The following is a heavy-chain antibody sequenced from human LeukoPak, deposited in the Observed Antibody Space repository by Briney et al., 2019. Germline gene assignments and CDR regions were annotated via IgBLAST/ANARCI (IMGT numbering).Heavy chain of an antibody. Sequence: TGGSLRLSCAASGFTSSSYWMGWVRQAPGKGLQWVANIKTDGSEKYYVDSVKGRFTISRDNAKNSLYLQMNSLRAEDTAVYYCATYSSLNRREFQYWGQGTLLTVSS. CDR1: GFTSSSYW. CDR3: ATYSSLNRREFQY. D-gene: IGHD3-22*01. V-gene: IGHV3-7*01. J-gene: IGHJ1*01. CDR2: IKTDGSEK.